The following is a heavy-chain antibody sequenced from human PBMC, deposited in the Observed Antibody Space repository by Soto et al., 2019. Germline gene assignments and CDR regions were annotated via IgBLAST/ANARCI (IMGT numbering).Heavy chain of an antibody. CDR3: AREPSLFPYSSSWYPY. J-gene: IGHJ4*02. V-gene: IGHV1-18*04. Sequence: ASVKVSCKASGYTFTSYGISWVRQAPGQGLEWMGWISAYNGNTNYAQKLQGRVTMTTDASTSTAYMELRSLRSDDTAVYYCAREPSLFPYSSSWYPYWGQGTLVTVSS. CDR1: GYTFTSYG. CDR2: ISAYNGNT. D-gene: IGHD6-13*01.